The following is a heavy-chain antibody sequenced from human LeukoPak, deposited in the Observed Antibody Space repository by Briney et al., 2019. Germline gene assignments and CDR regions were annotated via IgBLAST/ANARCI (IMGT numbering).Heavy chain of an antibody. V-gene: IGHV3-23*01. CDR3: AKTPGGAAEEFAADWYFDL. CDR1: GFTFSSYA. D-gene: IGHD6-25*01. J-gene: IGHJ2*01. CDR2: ISGSGGST. Sequence: PGGSLRLSCAASGFTFSSYAMSWVRQAPGKGLEWVSAISGSGGSTYYADSVKGRFTISRDNSKNTLYLQMNSLRAEDTAVYYCAKTPGGAAEEFAADWYFDLWGRGTLVTVSS.